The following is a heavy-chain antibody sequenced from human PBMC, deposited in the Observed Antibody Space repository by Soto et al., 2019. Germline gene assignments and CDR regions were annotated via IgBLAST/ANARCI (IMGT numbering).Heavy chain of an antibody. V-gene: IGHV4-39*01. CDR2: IYYSGTT. CDR3: ARRPSYYYDSSGFDPFDY. D-gene: IGHD3-22*01. Sequence: SESLSLTCSVSGGSISSKNYYWGWIRQPPGKGLEWIGIIYYSGTTYYNPSLKSRVIISVDTSKNQFSLKLSSVTAADTAVYYCARRPSYYYDSSGFDPFDYWGQGTLVNVSS. J-gene: IGHJ4*02. CDR1: GGSISSKNYY.